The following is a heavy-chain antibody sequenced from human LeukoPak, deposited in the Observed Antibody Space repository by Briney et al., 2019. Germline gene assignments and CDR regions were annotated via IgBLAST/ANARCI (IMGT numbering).Heavy chain of an antibody. V-gene: IGHV5-51*01. CDR3: ARGGVTVTTVYYYYGMDV. CDR1: GYSFTSYW. CDR2: IYPGDSDT. J-gene: IGHJ6*02. D-gene: IGHD4-17*01. Sequence: GESLKISCKGSGYSFTSYWIGWVRQMPGKGLEWMGIIYPGDSDTRYSPSFQGQVTISADKSIGTAYLQWSSLKASDTAMYYCARGGVTVTTVYYYYGMDVWGQGTTVTVSS.